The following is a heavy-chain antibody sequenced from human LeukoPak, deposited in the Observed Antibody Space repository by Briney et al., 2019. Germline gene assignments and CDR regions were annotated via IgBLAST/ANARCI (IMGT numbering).Heavy chain of an antibody. CDR3: ARDQYSSSSYNWFDP. J-gene: IGHJ5*02. Sequence: SETLSLTCTVSGGSISSGDYYWSWIRQPPGKGLEWIGYIYYSGSTYYNPSLKSRVTISVDTSKNQFSLKLSSVTAADTAVYYCARDQYSSSSYNWFDPWGQGTLVTVSS. CDR2: IYYSGST. V-gene: IGHV4-30-4*08. CDR1: GGSISSGDYY. D-gene: IGHD6-6*01.